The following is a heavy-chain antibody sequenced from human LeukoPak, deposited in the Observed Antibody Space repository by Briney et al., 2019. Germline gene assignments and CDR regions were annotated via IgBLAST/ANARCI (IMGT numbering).Heavy chain of an antibody. CDR2: INTNTGNP. D-gene: IGHD5-12*01. V-gene: IGHV7-4-1*02. CDR1: GYTFTSCA. J-gene: IGHJ4*02. CDR3: ARPRGYRGYYYFDY. Sequence: EASVKVSCKASGYTFTSCAMNWVRQAPGQGLEWMGWINTNTGNPTYAQGFTGRFVFSLDTSVSTAYLQISSLQAEDTAVYYCARPRGYRGYYYFDYWGQGTLVTVSS.